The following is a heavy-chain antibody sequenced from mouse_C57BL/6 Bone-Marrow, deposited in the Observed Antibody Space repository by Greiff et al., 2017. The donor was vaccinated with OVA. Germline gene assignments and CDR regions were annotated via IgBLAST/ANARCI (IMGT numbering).Heavy chain of an antibody. J-gene: IGHJ3*01. CDR2: INPSTGGT. Sequence: DVQLQESGPELVKPGASVKISCKASGYSFTGYYMNWVKQSPEKSLEWIGEINPSTGGTTYNQKFKAKATLTVDKSSSTAYMQLKSLTSEDSAVYYCARGETSPFAYWGQGTLVTVSA. CDR1: GYSFTGYY. CDR3: ARGETSPFAY. V-gene: IGHV1-42*01.